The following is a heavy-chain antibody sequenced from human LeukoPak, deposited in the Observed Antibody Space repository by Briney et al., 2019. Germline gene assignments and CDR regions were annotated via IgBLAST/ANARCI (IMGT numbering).Heavy chain of an antibody. Sequence: PGRSLRLSCAASGFTFSSYGMHWVRQAPGKGLEWVAVIWYDGSNKYYADSVKGRFTISRDNSKNTLYLQMNSLRGEDTARYYCAKWRNVDVPLWGYFDYWGQGTVVTVSS. V-gene: IGHV3-33*06. CDR3: AKWRNVDVPLWGYFDY. CDR2: IWYDGSNK. CDR1: GFTFSSYG. J-gene: IGHJ4*02. D-gene: IGHD3-10*01.